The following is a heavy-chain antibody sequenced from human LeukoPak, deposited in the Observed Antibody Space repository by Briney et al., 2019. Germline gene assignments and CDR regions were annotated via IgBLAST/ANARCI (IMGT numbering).Heavy chain of an antibody. V-gene: IGHV1-2*02. CDR3: ARVGYGSGTLGWFDP. J-gene: IGHJ5*02. D-gene: IGHD3-10*01. CDR2: INPNSGGT. CDR1: GYTFTGYY. Sequence: GASVKVSCKASGYTFTGYYMHWVRQAPGQGLEWMGWINPNSGGTNYAQKFQGRVTMTRDTSISTAYMELSRLRSDDTAVYYCARVGYGSGTLGWFDPWGQGTLVTVSS.